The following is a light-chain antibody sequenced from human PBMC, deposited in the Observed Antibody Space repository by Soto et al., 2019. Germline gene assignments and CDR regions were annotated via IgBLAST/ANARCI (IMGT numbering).Light chain of an antibody. Sequence: EIVLTQSPGTLSLSPGERATLSCRASQSVSSSYLGWYQQKPGQAPRLLIYGASGRATGIPDRFSGSGSGTDFTLTISILEPEDFAVYYCQHYGGSPSFTFGPRTNVDIK. CDR2: GAS. CDR1: QSVSSSY. J-gene: IGKJ3*01. CDR3: QHYGGSPSFT. V-gene: IGKV3-20*01.